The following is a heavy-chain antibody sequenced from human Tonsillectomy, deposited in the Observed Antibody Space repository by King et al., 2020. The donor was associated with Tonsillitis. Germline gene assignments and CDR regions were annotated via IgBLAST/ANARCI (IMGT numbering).Heavy chain of an antibody. CDR3: ARGRRTHPRFDY. D-gene: IGHD1-14*01. J-gene: IGHJ4*02. V-gene: IGHV1-8*01. Sequence: VQLVESGAEVKKPGASVKVSCKASGYTFTSYDINWVRQATGQGLEWMGWMNPNSGNTGYAQKFQGRVTMTRNTSISTAYIELSRLRSEDTAVYYCARGRRTHPRFDYWGQGTLVTVSS. CDR1: GYTFTSYD. CDR2: MNPNSGNT.